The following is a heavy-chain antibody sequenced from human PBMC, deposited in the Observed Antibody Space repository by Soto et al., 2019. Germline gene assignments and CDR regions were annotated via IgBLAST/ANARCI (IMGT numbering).Heavy chain of an antibody. CDR2: INAGNGNT. D-gene: IGHD3-22*01. Sequence: ASVKVSCKASGYTSTSYAMHWVRQAPGQRLEWMGWINAGNGNTKYSQKFQGRVTITRDTSASTAYMELSSLRPEDTAVYYCARGVVTDAFDIWGQGTMVTVSS. CDR1: GYTSTSYA. V-gene: IGHV1-3*01. CDR3: ARGVVTDAFDI. J-gene: IGHJ3*02.